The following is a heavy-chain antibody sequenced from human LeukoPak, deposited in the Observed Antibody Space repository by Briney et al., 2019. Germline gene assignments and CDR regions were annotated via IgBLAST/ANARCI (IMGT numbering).Heavy chain of an antibody. V-gene: IGHV4-34*01. CDR1: GGSISSYH. CDR3: ARVPGS. D-gene: IGHD3-10*01. CDR2: INHSGST. Sequence: SSETLSLTCTVSGGSISSYHWSWIRQPPGKGLEWIGEINHSGSTNYNPSLKSRVAISVDTSKNQFSLKLSSVTAADTAVYYCARVPGSWGQGTLVTVSS. J-gene: IGHJ5*02.